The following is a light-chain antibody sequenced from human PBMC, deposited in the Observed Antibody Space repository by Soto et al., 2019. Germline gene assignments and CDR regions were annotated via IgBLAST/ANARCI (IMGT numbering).Light chain of an antibody. CDR3: VSYIESSLTHWV. J-gene: IGLJ3*02. CDR1: YTDVGGYNR. Sequence: QSALTQPASVSGSPGQSITISCTGTYTDVGGYNRVSWYQHHAGKGPKMLIFEVDNRPSVISDRFSGSKSGDTASLNISDLQAEDEADYYCVSYIESSLTHWVFGGGTKLTVL. CDR2: EVD. V-gene: IGLV2-14*01.